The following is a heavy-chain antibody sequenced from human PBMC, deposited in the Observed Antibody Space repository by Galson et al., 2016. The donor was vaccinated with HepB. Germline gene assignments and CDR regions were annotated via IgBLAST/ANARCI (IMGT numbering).Heavy chain of an antibody. CDR1: GFRFNDYD. D-gene: IGHD3-10*01. Sequence: SLRLSCAASGFRFNDYDMHRVRQAPGKGLEWVAFISSDSNNEYYVDSVKGRFTISRDNSRHIVVLQMNRLRGEDTAVYYCAKGRHEGRHYASGAYPGFDYWGQGTLTYVSA. V-gene: IGHV3-30*18. CDR3: AKGRHEGRHYASGAYPGFDY. J-gene: IGHJ4*02. CDR2: ISSDSNNE.